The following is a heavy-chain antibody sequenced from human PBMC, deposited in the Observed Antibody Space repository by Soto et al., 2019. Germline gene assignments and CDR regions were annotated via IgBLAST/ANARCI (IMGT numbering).Heavy chain of an antibody. J-gene: IGHJ4*02. Sequence: QVQLVQSGGGVVQPGRSLTLSCAASGFTFTSHGMYWVRQAPGKVLEWVAVIWYDGSEKYYGDSVKGRFTISRDNSKNILYLQMNSLRVEDTAVYYCARWGNWKIADYWGQGTLVTVSS. CDR3: ARWGNWKIADY. V-gene: IGHV3-33*01. CDR2: IWYDGSEK. CDR1: GFTFTSHG. D-gene: IGHD1-1*01.